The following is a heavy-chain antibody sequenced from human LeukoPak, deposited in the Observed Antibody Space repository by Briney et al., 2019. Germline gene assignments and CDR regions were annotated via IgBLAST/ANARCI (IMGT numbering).Heavy chain of an antibody. CDR3: ARTGTVDTDMHYMDV. V-gene: IGHV1-69*13. Sequence: SVKVSCKASGGTFSSYAISWVRQAPGQGLEWMGGIIPIFGTANYAQKFQGRVTITADESTSTAYMELSSLRSEDTAVYYCARTGTVDTDMHYMDVWGKGTTVTVSS. CDR1: GGTFSSYA. CDR2: IIPIFGTA. D-gene: IGHD5-18*01. J-gene: IGHJ6*03.